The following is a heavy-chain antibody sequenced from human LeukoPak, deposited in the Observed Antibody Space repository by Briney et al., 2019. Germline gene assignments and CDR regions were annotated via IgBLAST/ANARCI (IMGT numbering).Heavy chain of an antibody. J-gene: IGHJ4*02. V-gene: IGHV3-53*05. D-gene: IGHD3-10*01. Sequence: GGSLRLSCAVSGFTVSNYYMSWVRQAPGKGLEWVSIIYSGGTKYYADSVKGRFTISRDNSKNTLYLQMNSLRAEDTAVYYCARDGDYYGSGSYPPHYFDYWGQGTLVTVSS. CDR2: IYSGGTK. CDR3: ARDGDYYGSGSYPPHYFDY. CDR1: GFTVSNYY.